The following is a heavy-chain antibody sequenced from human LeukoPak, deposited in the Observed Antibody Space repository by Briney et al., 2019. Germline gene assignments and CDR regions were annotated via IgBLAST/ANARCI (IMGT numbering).Heavy chain of an antibody. J-gene: IGHJ6*02. CDR3: ARALWSGPVYYGMDV. CDR2: ISSTSSYI. Sequence: GGSLRLSCAASGFTFSSYAMSWVRQAPGKGLEWVSSISSTSSYIYYADSMKGRFTISRDNAKNSLYLQMNSLRAEDTAVYYCARALWSGPVYYGMDVWGQGTTVTVSS. V-gene: IGHV3-21*01. CDR1: GFTFSSYA. D-gene: IGHD3-10*01.